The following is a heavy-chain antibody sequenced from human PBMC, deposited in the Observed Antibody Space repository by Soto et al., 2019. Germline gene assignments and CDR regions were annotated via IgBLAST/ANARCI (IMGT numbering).Heavy chain of an antibody. J-gene: IGHJ4*02. D-gene: IGHD3-9*01. CDR3: ARARCDILTGYQYFDH. Sequence: PGGSLRLSCAASGFTFSNYEMNWVRQAPGKGLEWVSYIGSSGSIIYYADSVKGRFTISRDNAKNSLFLQMNSLRAEDTAVYYCARARCDILTGYQYFDHWGQGTPVTVSS. V-gene: IGHV3-48*03. CDR1: GFTFSNYE. CDR2: IGSSGSII.